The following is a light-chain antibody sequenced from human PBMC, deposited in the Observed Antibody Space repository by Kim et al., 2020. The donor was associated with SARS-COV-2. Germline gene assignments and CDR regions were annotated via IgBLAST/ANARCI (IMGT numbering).Light chain of an antibody. Sequence: GQRVTVSCSGSSSNIGSNTVNWYQQLPGTAPKLLIYSNDRRPSGVPDRFPGSKSGTSASLAISGLQSEDEADYYCAAWDDSLNAWLFGGGTQLTVL. V-gene: IGLV1-44*01. CDR2: SND. CDR1: SSNIGSNT. J-gene: IGLJ3*02. CDR3: AAWDDSLNAWL.